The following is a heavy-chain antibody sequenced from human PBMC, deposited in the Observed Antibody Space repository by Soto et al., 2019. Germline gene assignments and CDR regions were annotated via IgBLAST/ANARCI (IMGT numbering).Heavy chain of an antibody. CDR2: FYHSENP. D-gene: IGHD2-8*01. Sequence: KPSETLSLTCAVSGYSIASAYYWGWIRQPPGKGLEWIATFYHSENPYYSPSLKSRVTISVDKSKNQFSVKLSSVTAADTAVYYCALGMVYPSNFDTWGQGTLVTVSS. J-gene: IGHJ4*02. CDR3: ALGMVYPSNFDT. V-gene: IGHV4-38-2*01. CDR1: GYSIASAYY.